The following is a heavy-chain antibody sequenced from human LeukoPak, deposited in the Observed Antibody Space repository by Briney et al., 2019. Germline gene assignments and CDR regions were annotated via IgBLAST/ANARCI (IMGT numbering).Heavy chain of an antibody. CDR2: INHSGST. Sequence: SETLSLTCTVSGGSISSYYWSWIRQPPGKGLEWIGEINHSGSTNYNPSLKSRVTISVDTSKNQFSPKLSSVTAADTAVYYCARAAGDSPPYYYYMDVWGKGTTVTVSS. J-gene: IGHJ6*03. D-gene: IGHD3-10*01. V-gene: IGHV4-34*01. CDR1: GGSISSYY. CDR3: ARAAGDSPPYYYYMDV.